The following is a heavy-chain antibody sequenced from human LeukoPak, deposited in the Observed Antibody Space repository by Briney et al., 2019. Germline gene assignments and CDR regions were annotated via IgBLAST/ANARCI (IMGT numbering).Heavy chain of an antibody. V-gene: IGHV3-53*01. J-gene: IGHJ4*02. CDR2: IENGGET. D-gene: IGHD6-13*01. CDR3: AKNYEYNSNTWYFH. Sequence: PGGSLRLSCAASGFIVSSNYMSWVRQAPGKGLEWVSGIIENGGETYYADSVRGRFTISRDNSKNTLYLQMNSLRAEDTAVYYCAKNYEYNSNTWYFHWGRGTLVSVSS. CDR1: GFIVSSNY.